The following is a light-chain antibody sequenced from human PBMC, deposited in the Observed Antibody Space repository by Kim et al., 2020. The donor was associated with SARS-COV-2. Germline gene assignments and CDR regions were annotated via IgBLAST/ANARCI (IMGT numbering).Light chain of an antibody. CDR1: SGRSTYI. CDR3: ETLDSNTQM. J-gene: IGLJ3*02. V-gene: IGLV4-60*03. CDR2: VEGSGTY. Sequence: QLVLTQSSSASGSLGSSVKLTCTLSSGRSTYIIAWHQQQPGKAPRYLMKVEGSGTYNKGSGVPDRFSGSSSGADRYLTISNLQSEDEADYYCETLDSNTQMFGGGTQLTVL.